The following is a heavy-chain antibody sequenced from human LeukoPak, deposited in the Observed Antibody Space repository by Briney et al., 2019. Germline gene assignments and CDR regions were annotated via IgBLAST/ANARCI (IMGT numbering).Heavy chain of an antibody. V-gene: IGHV3-48*01. D-gene: IGHD1-1*01. Sequence: GGSLRLSCAASGFTFRSYNMNWVRQAPGKGLEWVSYITGGSTTVYYADSVKGRFTISRDNAKNSLYLQMNSLRAEDTAVYYCARQTQTGMGKYYFDYWGQETLVTVSS. CDR1: GFTFRSYN. CDR2: ITGGSTTV. J-gene: IGHJ4*02. CDR3: ARQTQTGMGKYYFDY.